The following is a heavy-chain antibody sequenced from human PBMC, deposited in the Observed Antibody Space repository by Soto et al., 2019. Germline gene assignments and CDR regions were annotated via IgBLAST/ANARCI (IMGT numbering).Heavy chain of an antibody. J-gene: IGHJ4*02. D-gene: IGHD2-2*01. CDR3: ARGKLRSPYCSSTSCYASPFDY. Sequence: SVKVSCKASGGTFSSYAISWVRQAPGQGLEWMGGIIPIFGTANYAQKFQGRVTITADESTSTAYMELSSLRSEDTAVYYCARGKLRSPYCSSTSCYASPFDYWGQGTLVTVS. CDR2: IIPIFGTA. CDR1: GGTFSSYA. V-gene: IGHV1-69*13.